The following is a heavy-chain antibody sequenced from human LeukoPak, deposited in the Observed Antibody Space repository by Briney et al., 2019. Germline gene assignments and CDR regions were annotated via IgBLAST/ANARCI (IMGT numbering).Heavy chain of an antibody. CDR3: ASAKYDIGGYFPLDY. D-gene: IGHD3-22*01. J-gene: IGHJ4*02. CDR2: INPSDRSA. Sequence: ASVKVSCKASGYTFSTYYIHWVRQALGQGLEWMAKINPSDRSAGYAQKFQGRVTLTRDTSTSTVYMELSSLRSEDTAVYYCASAKYDIGGYFPLDYWGQGTLVTVSS. V-gene: IGHV1-46*01. CDR1: GYTFSTYY.